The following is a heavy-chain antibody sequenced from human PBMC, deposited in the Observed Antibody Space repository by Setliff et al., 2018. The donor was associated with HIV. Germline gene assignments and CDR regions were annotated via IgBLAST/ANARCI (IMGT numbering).Heavy chain of an antibody. J-gene: IGHJ4*02. CDR3: ARGFDYAQRPPLYYFDY. D-gene: IGHD2-2*01. CDR1: GDSISSYY. V-gene: IGHV4-59*06. CDR2: IYYSGNP. Sequence: PSETLSLTCTVSGDSISSYYWSWIRQPPGKGLEWIGYIYYSGNPFYNPSLRSRVTISLDTSKNQFSLKLSSATAADTAVYYCARGFDYAQRPPLYYFDYWGQGTLVTVSS.